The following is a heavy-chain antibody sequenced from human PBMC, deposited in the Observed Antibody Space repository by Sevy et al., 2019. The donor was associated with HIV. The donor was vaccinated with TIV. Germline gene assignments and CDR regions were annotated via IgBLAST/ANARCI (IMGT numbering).Heavy chain of an antibody. Sequence: GSLRLSCAASGFTFSSYGMHWVRQAPGKGLEWVAVISYDGSNKYYADSVKGRFTISRDNSKNTLYLQMNSLRAEDTAVYYCAKDGYYDYLWGSYHLWYYFDYWGQGTLVTVSS. CDR3: AKDGYYDYLWGSYHLWYYFDY. CDR1: GFTFSSYG. CDR2: ISYDGSNK. J-gene: IGHJ4*02. D-gene: IGHD3-16*01. V-gene: IGHV3-30*18.